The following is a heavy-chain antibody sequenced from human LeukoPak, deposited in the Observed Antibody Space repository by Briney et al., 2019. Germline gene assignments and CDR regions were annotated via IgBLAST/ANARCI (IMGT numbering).Heavy chain of an antibody. V-gene: IGHV1-8*03. CDR3: ARAHSGSYGYYYYYMDV. J-gene: IGHJ6*03. CDR1: GYTLTELS. Sequence: ASVKVSCKVSGYTLTELSMHWVRQAPGQGLEWMGWMNPNSGNTGYAQKFQGRVTITRNTSISTAYMELSSLRSEDTAVYYCARAHSGSYGYYYYYMDVWGKGTTVTVSS. CDR2: MNPNSGNT. D-gene: IGHD1-26*01.